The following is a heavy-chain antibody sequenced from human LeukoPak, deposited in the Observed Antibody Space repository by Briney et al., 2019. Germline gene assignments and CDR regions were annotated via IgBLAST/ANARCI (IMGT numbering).Heavy chain of an antibody. CDR3: ARATPVVVPAAYDY. CDR2: ITGSGGNT. CDR1: GLTFSRHV. V-gene: IGHV3-23*01. J-gene: IGHJ4*02. D-gene: IGHD2-2*01. Sequence: GGSLRLSCAASGLTFSRHVMSWVRQAPGKGLEWVSGITGSGGNTYYAESVKGRFTISRDNSKNTLYLQMNSLRAEDTAVYYCARATPVVVPAAYDYWGQGTLVTVSS.